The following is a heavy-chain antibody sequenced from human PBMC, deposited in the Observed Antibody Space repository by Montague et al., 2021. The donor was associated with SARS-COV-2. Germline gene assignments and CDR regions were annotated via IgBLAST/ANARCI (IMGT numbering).Heavy chain of an antibody. CDR1: GGSITGYY. V-gene: IGHV4-59*01. D-gene: IGHD4-23*01. CDR3: VRDHPYGGPRGAYDI. J-gene: IGHJ3*02. Sequence: SETLSLTCTVSGGSITGYYWSWLRRSPGKGLEWIAYIYDSGAVNYNPSLRSRVTISTDTSKNQLSLKVNSVTAADTAVYYCVRDHPYGGPRGAYDIWGQGTVVTVSS. CDR2: IYDSGAV.